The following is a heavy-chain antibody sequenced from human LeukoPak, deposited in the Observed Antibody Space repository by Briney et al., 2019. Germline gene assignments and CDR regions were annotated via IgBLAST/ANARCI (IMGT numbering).Heavy chain of an antibody. J-gene: IGHJ4*02. D-gene: IGHD2-8*01. Sequence: GLEWVANIKQDGSVKFYVDSVKGRFTISRDNAKNSLYLQMNSLRVDDTAVYYCASTNSLDNWGQGTLVTVSS. CDR2: IKQDGSVK. V-gene: IGHV3-7*01. CDR3: ASTNSLDN.